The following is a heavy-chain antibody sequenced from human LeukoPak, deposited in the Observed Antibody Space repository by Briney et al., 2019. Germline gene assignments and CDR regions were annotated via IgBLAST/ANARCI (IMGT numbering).Heavy chain of an antibody. CDR2: INPNSGGT. D-gene: IGHD6-19*01. CDR1: GHTFTVYY. CDR3: AQSSGWDSLKY. J-gene: IGHJ4*02. Sequence: ASVKVSFKASGHTFTVYYMHWVRQAPGQGLEWMGWINPNSGGTNHAQKFQGRVSMTRGTSISTAYMELRRLRSEDTAVYYCAQSSGWDSLKYWGQGTLVTVSS. V-gene: IGHV1-2*02.